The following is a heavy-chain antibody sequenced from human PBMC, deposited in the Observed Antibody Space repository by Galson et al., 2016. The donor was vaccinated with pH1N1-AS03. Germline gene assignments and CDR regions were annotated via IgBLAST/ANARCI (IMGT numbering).Heavy chain of an antibody. D-gene: IGHD1-26*01. V-gene: IGHV4-59*11. CDR2: IYYTGST. J-gene: IGHJ4*02. Sequence: SLTCSVSGALINTQYWSWIRQAPGRGLEWIGYIYYTGSTIYNPSLQSRVAITVDTSKNQFSLQLTSVTAADTAVYYCVSARGFYGSNYFDYWGPGRVVIVSS. CDR1: GALINTQY. CDR3: VSARGFYGSNYFDY.